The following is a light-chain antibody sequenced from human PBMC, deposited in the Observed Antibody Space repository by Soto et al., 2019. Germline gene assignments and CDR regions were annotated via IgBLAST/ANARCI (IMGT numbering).Light chain of an antibody. V-gene: IGKV3-20*01. CDR3: QQYGSSPRGIT. Sequence: EIVLTQSPDTLSLSPGERATLSCRASQSVSSSYLAWYQQKPGQAPRLLIYSASSRATGIADRFSGSGSGTDVTLTISRLEPEDFAVYYCQQYGSSPRGITFGQGTRLEIK. CDR1: QSVSSSY. CDR2: SAS. J-gene: IGKJ5*01.